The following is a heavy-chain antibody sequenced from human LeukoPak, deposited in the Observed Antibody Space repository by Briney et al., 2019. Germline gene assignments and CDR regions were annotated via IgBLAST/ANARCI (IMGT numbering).Heavy chain of an antibody. D-gene: IGHD1-20*01. CDR1: GGSISSSSYY. CDR3: ARSNWYPDY. Sequence: PSETLSLTCTVSGGSISSSSYYWGWIRQPPGKGLEWIGSIYYSGSTYYNPSLKSRVTISVDTSKNQFSLKLSSVTAADTAVYYCARSNWYPDYWGQGTLVTVSS. V-gene: IGHV4-39*07. J-gene: IGHJ4*02. CDR2: IYYSGST.